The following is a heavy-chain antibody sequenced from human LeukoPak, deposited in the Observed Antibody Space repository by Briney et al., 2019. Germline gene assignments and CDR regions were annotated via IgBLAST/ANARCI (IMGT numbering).Heavy chain of an antibody. CDR3: AHLSSGYDWIEYYSDY. Sequence: SGPTLVNPTQTLTLTCTFSGFSLSTSGVGVGWIRQPTGKALEWLALIYWDDDKRYSPSLKSRLTITKDTSKNQVVLTMTNMDPVDTATYYCAHLSSGYDWIEYYSDYWGQGTLVTVSS. CDR2: IYWDDDK. J-gene: IGHJ4*02. D-gene: IGHD5-12*01. CDR1: GFSLSTSGVG. V-gene: IGHV2-5*02.